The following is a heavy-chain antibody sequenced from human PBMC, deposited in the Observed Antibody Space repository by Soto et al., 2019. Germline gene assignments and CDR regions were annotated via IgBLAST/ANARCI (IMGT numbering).Heavy chain of an antibody. Sequence: EVQLVESGGGLVQPGGSLRLSCAASGFTFSSYSMNWVRKAPGKGLEWVSYISISSTTIYYADSVKGRFTISRDDAKNSLYLQMNSLRDEDTSVYYCARDNGIEGSFDPWGQGTLVTVSS. V-gene: IGHV3-48*02. CDR2: ISISSTTI. CDR1: GFTFSSYS. CDR3: ARDNGIEGSFDP. J-gene: IGHJ5*02.